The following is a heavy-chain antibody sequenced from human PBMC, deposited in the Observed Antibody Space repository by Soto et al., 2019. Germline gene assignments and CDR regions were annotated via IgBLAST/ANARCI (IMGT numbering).Heavy chain of an antibody. CDR2: IHRASTYI. J-gene: IGHJ4*02. V-gene: IGHV3-21*06. Sequence: GGSLRLSCATSGFTFSSFDMDWVRQAPGKGLEWVSSIHRASTYIYYADPVRGRFTISRDNAKSSLYLQMNSLTVEDTAVYYCARRAVTTYHFFDDWGQGALVTVSS. CDR1: GFTFSSFD. CDR3: ARRAVTTYHFFDD. D-gene: IGHD4-17*01.